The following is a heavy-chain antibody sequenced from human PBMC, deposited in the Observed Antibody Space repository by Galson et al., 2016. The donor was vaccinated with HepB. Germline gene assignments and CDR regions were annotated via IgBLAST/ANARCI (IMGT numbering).Heavy chain of an antibody. CDR3: ARDFSGRWFSPNFHYYGMDV. J-gene: IGHJ6*02. V-gene: IGHV3-7*03. CDR1: EFTFSSYW. CDR2: INQDGSEK. D-gene: IGHD6-19*01. Sequence: SLRLSCAASEFTFSSYWMSWVRQAPGKGLEWVANINQDGSEKNYVDSVKGRFTISRDNAKNSLYVQMNNLRAEDTAVYYCARDFSGRWFSPNFHYYGMDVWGQGTTVTVSS.